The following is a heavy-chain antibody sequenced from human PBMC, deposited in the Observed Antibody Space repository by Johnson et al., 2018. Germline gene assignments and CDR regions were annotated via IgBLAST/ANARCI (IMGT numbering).Heavy chain of an antibody. CDR3: ARGVHISAYPAYYMDV. CDR2: IYYSGST. J-gene: IGHJ6*03. Sequence: QVQLQESGPGLVKPSETLSLTCTVSGGSISSSSYYWGWIRQPPGKGLEWIGSIYYSGSTYYNPSLKSRVTISVDPSKNQFSLKLSYVTAADTSVYYCARGVHISAYPAYYMDVWDKGTTVTVSS. V-gene: IGHV4-39*01. CDR1: GGSISSSSYY. D-gene: IGHD3-22*01.